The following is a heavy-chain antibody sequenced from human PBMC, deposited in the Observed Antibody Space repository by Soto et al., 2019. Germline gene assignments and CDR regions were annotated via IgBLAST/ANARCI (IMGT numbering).Heavy chain of an antibody. V-gene: IGHV4-59*01. CDR3: ARGLSYYDTTGYYSEPLDF. D-gene: IGHD3-22*01. Sequence: SETLSLTCTVSGGSISSYYWNWIRQPPGRGLEWIGYIYHSGSTSYNPSLKSQVTISVDMSKSQVSLKVSSVTAADTAVYYCARGLSYYDTTGYYSEPLDFWGPGTLVTVSS. J-gene: IGHJ4*02. CDR2: IYHSGST. CDR1: GGSISSYY.